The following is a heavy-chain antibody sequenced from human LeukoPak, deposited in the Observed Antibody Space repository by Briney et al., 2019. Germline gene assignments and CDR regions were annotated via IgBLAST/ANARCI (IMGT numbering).Heavy chain of an antibody. V-gene: IGHV4-4*07. CDR3: ARDMRGVSGTMIVVAPPAFDI. D-gene: IGHD3-22*01. J-gene: IGHJ3*02. Sequence: PSETLSLTCTVSGGSISSYYWSWIRQPAGEGLEWIGRIYTSGSTNYNPSLKSRVTMSVDTSKNQFSLKLSSVTAADTAVYYCARDMRGVSGTMIVVAPPAFDIWGQGTMVTVSS. CDR1: GGSISSYY. CDR2: IYTSGST.